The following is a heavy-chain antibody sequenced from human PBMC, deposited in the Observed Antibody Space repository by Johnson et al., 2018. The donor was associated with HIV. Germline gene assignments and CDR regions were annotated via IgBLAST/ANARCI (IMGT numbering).Heavy chain of an antibody. CDR3: AREPLGNYVLGYAFDI. D-gene: IGHD1-7*01. J-gene: IGHJ3*02. CDR1: GFAVSSNY. V-gene: IGHV3-30*14. Sequence: QVQLVESGGGLVQPGGSLRLSCAASGFAVSSNYMSWVRQAPGKGLEWVAVISFDGSNEYYADSVKGRFIISRDNSKNTLYLQMGSLTTEDMAVYYCAREPLGNYVLGYAFDIWGQGTMVTVSS. CDR2: ISFDGSNE.